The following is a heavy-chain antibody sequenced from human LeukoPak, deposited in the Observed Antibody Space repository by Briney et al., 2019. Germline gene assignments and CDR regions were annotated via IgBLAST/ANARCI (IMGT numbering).Heavy chain of an antibody. CDR3: AKAVGATRGCYYSGMDV. D-gene: IGHD1-26*01. J-gene: IGHJ6*02. CDR2: ISGGGGSA. Sequence: GGSLRLSCAASGFTFSSYAMTWVRQAPGKGLEWVSAISGGGGSAYYADSVKGRFTITRDSSMNTLYLQMNSLTAGDTAVYYCAKAVGATRGCYYSGMDVWGQGTTVTVSS. CDR1: GFTFSSYA. V-gene: IGHV3-23*01.